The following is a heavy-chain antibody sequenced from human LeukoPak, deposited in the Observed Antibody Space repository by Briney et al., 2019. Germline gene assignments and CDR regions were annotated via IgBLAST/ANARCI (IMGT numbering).Heavy chain of an antibody. CDR2: TYYTRTT. V-gene: IGHV4-39*01. Sequence: PSQTMSLTCTVSGGFISSSRYYWGWIRHPPVKGLDGIGITYYTRTTYYNPSPKSRVSISVDTSKNQFYLKLSSVAAADTAVYYCARLVQGGKYYCDSSGYYPDHWGQGSLVSVSS. CDR3: ARLVQGGKYYCDSSGYYPDH. CDR1: GGFISSSRYY. D-gene: IGHD3-22*01. J-gene: IGHJ4*02.